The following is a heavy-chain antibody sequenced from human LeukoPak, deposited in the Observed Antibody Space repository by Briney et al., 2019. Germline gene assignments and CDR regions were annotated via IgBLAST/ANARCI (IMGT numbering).Heavy chain of an antibody. CDR2: IYYSGST. J-gene: IGHJ3*02. Sequence: SETLSLTCTVSGGSISSSSYYWGWIRQPPGKGLEWIGSIYYSGSTYYNPSLKSRVTISVDTSKNQFSLKLSSVTAADTAVYYCARREGYCSGGSCYPVDAFDIWGQETMVTVSS. D-gene: IGHD2-15*01. V-gene: IGHV4-39*01. CDR1: GGSISSSSYY. CDR3: ARREGYCSGGSCYPVDAFDI.